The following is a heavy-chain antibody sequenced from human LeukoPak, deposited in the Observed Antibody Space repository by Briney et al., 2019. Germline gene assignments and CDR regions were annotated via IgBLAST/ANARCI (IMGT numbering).Heavy chain of an antibody. J-gene: IGHJ3*02. D-gene: IGHD3-16*01. CDR3: ARNVSRGEPGGAFDI. Sequence: SETLSLTCTVSGGAISGRRDYWGWIRQPPGKGLEWIASIYYSGSTHYNPSLKSRVTISVDTSRNQFSLELRTATAADSAIYYCARNVSRGEPGGAFDIWGQGTMVTVSS. V-gene: IGHV4-39*01. CDR1: GGAISGRRDY. CDR2: IYYSGST.